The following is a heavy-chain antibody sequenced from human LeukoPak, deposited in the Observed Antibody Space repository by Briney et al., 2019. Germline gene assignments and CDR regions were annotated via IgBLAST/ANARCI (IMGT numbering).Heavy chain of an antibody. J-gene: IGHJ4*02. V-gene: IGHV3-48*01. CDR3: TIVSGILGY. CDR1: GFTFSSYS. D-gene: IGHD2-15*01. Sequence: GGSLRLSCAASGFTFSSYSMNWVRQAPGKGLEWVSYISSSRSTIYYADSVKGRFTISRDNAKNSLYLQMNSLGAEDTAVYYCTIVSGILGYWGQGTLLTLPS. CDR2: ISSSRSTI.